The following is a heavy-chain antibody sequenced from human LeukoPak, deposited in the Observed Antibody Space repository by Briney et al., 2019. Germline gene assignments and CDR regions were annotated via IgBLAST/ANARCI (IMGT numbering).Heavy chain of an antibody. CDR1: GGSISSSSYY. CDR3: ARMTTVTTGYYGMDV. CDR2: IYYSGST. J-gene: IGHJ6*02. V-gene: IGHV4-61*01. D-gene: IGHD4-17*01. Sequence: PSEILSLTCTVSGGSISSSSYYWSWIRQPPGKGLEWIGYIYYSGSTNYNPSLKSRVTISVDTSKNQFSLKLSSVTAADTAVYYCARMTTVTTGYYGMDVWGQGTTVTVSS.